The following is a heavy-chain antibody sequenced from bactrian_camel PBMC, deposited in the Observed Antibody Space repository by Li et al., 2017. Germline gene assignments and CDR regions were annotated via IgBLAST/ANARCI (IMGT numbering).Heavy chain of an antibody. CDR1: SFSDTRYC. D-gene: IGHD1*01. Sequence: DVQLVESGGGSVKAGESLRLSCDSSSFSDTRYCLGWFRQAPGKERERVASIYTGGGDGYYADGVKGRFTISHDNAKKTAYLQMNTLKPEDSGMYYCAAVVGDGYCDLRAHAYGYWGQGTQVTVS. V-gene: IGHV3S40*01. CDR2: IYTGGGDG. CDR3: AAVVGDGYCDLRAHAYGY. J-gene: IGHJ4*01.